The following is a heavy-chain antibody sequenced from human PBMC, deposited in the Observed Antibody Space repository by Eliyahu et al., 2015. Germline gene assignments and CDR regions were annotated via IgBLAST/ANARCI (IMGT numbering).Heavy chain of an antibody. CDR1: GFSFSDAQ. CDR3: ATVRKGTLTRSPEY. Sequence: EVQLVESGGGLVKPGESLRVSCAASGFSFSDAQMSWVRQAPGKGLGWVGRIKNNVXGGTTDYAAPVKGRFSISRDDSENTLYLQMSSLKAEDTAVYYCATVRKGTLTRSPEYWGQGTLVTVSS. J-gene: IGHJ4*02. CDR2: IKNNVXGGTT. V-gene: IGHV3-15*01. D-gene: IGHD2-2*01.